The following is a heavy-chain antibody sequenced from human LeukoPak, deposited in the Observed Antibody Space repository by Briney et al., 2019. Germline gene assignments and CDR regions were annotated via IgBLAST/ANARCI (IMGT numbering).Heavy chain of an antibody. CDR2: IYYSGST. D-gene: IGHD3-22*01. Sequence: SQTLSLTCTVSGDSITSGSYYWAWIRQHPGKGLEWIGYIYYSGSTYYNPSLKSRVTISVDTSKNQFSLKLSSVTAADTAVYYCARDQDYYDSSGYPSWGQGTLVTVSS. CDR1: GDSITSGSYY. CDR3: ARDQDYYDSSGYPS. J-gene: IGHJ4*02. V-gene: IGHV4-31*03.